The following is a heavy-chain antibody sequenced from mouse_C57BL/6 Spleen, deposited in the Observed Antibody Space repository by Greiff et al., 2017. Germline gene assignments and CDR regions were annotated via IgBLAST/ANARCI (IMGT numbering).Heavy chain of an antibody. CDR3: ARSRVATDWYFDV. D-gene: IGHD1-1*02. J-gene: IGHJ1*03. Sequence: VKVVESGAELARPGASVKMSCKASGYTFTSYTMHWVKQRPGQGLEWIGYINPSSGYTKYNQKFKDKATLTADKSSSTAYMQLSSLTSEDSAVYYCARSRVATDWYFDVWGTGTTVTVSS. V-gene: IGHV1-4*01. CDR2: INPSSGYT. CDR1: GYTFTSYT.